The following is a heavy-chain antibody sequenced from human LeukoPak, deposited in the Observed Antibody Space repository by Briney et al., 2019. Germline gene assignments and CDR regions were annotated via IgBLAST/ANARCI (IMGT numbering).Heavy chain of an antibody. CDR2: IDGSGGAL. CDR3: AKDHTPTAMANNWFDP. J-gene: IGHJ5*02. CDR1: GFTFSRYA. D-gene: IGHD5-18*01. Sequence: GGSLRLSCGASGFTFSRYAMSWVRQAPGKGLQWVSQIDGSGGALYYADSVRGRFTISRDNSKNTLFLEMNSLRAEDTAVYYCAKDHTPTAMANNWFDPWGQGTLVTVSS. V-gene: IGHV3-23*01.